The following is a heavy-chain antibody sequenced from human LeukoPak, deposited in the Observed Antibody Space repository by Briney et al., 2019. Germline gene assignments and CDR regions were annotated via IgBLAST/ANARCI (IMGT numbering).Heavy chain of an antibody. D-gene: IGHD2-8*01. CDR1: GYTFTSYA. CDR3: ARLYAAVYIYDY. CDR2: INPNSGGT. Sequence: WASVKVSCKASGYTFTSYAMNWVRQAPGQGLEWMGWINPNSGGTNYAQKFQGRVTMTRDTSISTAYMELSRLRSDDTTVYYCARLYAAVYIYDYWGQGTLVTVSS. J-gene: IGHJ4*02. V-gene: IGHV1-2*02.